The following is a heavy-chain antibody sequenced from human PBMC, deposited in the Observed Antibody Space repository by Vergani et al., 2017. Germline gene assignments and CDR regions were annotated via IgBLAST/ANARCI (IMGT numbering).Heavy chain of an antibody. D-gene: IGHD5-12*01. J-gene: IGHJ5*02. CDR2: IRSKAYGGTT. CDR1: GFTFGDYA. V-gene: IGHV3-49*03. Sequence: EVQLVESGGGLVQPGRSLRLSCTASGFTFGDYAMSWFRQAPGKGLEWVGFIRSKAYGGTTEYAASVKGRFTISRDDSKSIAYLQMNSLRAEDTAVYYCAREIVVATIGGYPGRWFDPWGQGTLVTVSS. CDR3: AREIVVATIGGYPGRWFDP.